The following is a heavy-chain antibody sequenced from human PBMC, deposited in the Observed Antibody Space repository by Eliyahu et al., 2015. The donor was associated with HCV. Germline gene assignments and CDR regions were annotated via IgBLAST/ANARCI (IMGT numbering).Heavy chain of an antibody. CDR2: ISSSSSTI. J-gene: IGHJ6*02. CDR3: ASTKYRSYYYYYGMDV. CDR1: GFTFSSYS. D-gene: IGHD2-2*01. V-gene: IGHV3-48*02. Sequence: EVQLVESGGGLVQPGGSLRLXCAAXGFTFSSYSMNWVRQAPGKGLEWVSYISSSSSTIYYADSVKGRFTISRDNAKNSLYLQMNSLRDEDTAVYYCASTKYRSYYYYYGMDVWGQGTTVTVSS.